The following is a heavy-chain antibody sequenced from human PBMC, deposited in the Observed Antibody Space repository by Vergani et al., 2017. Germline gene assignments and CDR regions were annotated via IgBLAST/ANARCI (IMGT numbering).Heavy chain of an antibody. Sequence: EVQLVESGGGLVKRGGSLRLSCAASGFTFSSYSMNWVRQAPGKGLEWVSSISSSSSYIHYSDSLKGRFTISRDNAKSSLYLQMNSLRAEDTAVYYCARILTGYYSHHGMGAFDYWGQGTLVTVSS. J-gene: IGHJ4*02. CDR3: ARILTGYYSHHGMGAFDY. CDR1: GFTFSSYS. CDR2: ISSSSSYI. V-gene: IGHV3-21*01. D-gene: IGHD3-9*01.